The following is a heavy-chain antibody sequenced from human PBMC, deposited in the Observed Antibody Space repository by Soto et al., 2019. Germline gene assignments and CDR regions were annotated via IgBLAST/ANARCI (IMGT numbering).Heavy chain of an antibody. Sequence: GGSLRLSCAASGFTFSRYWMYWVRQAPGKGLVWVSRINGDGSSTTYADSVKGRFTISRDNANNTLHLQMNSLRAEDTGLYYCPSLGGTSRLWYFNLWGRGTLVTVSS. CDR3: PSLGGTSRLWYFNL. D-gene: IGHD1-26*01. CDR1: GFTFSRYW. CDR2: INGDGSST. V-gene: IGHV3-74*01. J-gene: IGHJ2*01.